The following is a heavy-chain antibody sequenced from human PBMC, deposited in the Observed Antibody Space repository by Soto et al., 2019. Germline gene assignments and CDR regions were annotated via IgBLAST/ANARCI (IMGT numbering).Heavy chain of an antibody. CDR3: AGCSSTSCYTHYYYYGMEV. V-gene: IGHV1-69*13. CDR1: GCTFSSYA. J-gene: IGHJ6*01. D-gene: IGHD2-2*02. Sequence: SVKVSCKASGCTFSSYAVSWVRQAPGQGLEWMGGIIPIFGTANYAQKFQGRVTITADESTSTAYMELSSLRSEDTAVYYCAGCSSTSCYTHYYYYGMEVWGQGTTVNVS. CDR2: IIPIFGTA.